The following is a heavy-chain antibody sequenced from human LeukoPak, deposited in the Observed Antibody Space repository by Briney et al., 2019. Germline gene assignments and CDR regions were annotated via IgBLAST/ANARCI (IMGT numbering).Heavy chain of an antibody. J-gene: IGHJ4*02. Sequence: KPGGSLRLSCAASGFIFSSAWMSWVRQAPGKGLEWVGRIKSKTDGGTTDYAAPVKGRFTISRDDSKNTLYLQMNSLKTEDTAVYYCTGAVAGMVDYWGQGTLVTVSS. D-gene: IGHD6-19*01. CDR3: TGAVAGMVDY. CDR2: IKSKTDGGTT. V-gene: IGHV3-15*01. CDR1: GFIFSSAW.